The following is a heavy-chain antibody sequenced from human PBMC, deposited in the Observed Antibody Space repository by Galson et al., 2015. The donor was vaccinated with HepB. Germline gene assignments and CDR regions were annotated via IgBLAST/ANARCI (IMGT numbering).Heavy chain of an antibody. Sequence: TLSLTCTVSGGSISSSSYYWAWIRQPPGKGLECIGSIYYSGTTYYKPSLKSRVTMSVDTSKNQFSLKVSSVTVADTAIYYCAGIPRTSDYYDWFDPWGQGTLVTVSS. V-gene: IGHV4-39*07. CDR2: IYYSGTT. CDR1: GGSISSSSYY. CDR3: AGIPRTSDYYDWFDP. J-gene: IGHJ5*02. D-gene: IGHD4-17*01.